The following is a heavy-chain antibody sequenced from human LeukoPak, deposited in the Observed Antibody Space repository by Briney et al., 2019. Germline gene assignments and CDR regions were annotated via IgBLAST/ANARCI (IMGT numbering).Heavy chain of an antibody. CDR1: GFTFTNYW. J-gene: IGHJ4*02. CDR3: ARDPGSSAFDY. Sequence: PGGSLRLSCAASGFTFTNYWMTWVRQAPGKGLEFVANINQDESVKNYVDSVKGRFTISRDNAENSLHLQMNSLRVEDTAVYYCARDPGSSAFDYWSQGTLVTVSS. V-gene: IGHV3-7*01. CDR2: INQDESVK. D-gene: IGHD5/OR15-5a*01.